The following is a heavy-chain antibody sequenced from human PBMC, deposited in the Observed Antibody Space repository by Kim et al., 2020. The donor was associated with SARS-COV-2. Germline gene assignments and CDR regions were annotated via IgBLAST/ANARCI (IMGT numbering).Heavy chain of an antibody. CDR3: TKDILPGGADS. CDR1: GFTSTDHA. V-gene: IGHV3-9*02. D-gene: IGHD2-15*01. Sequence: SLRLSCTLSGFTSTDHAVHWVRQAPGKGLEWVSGILWNSGATGYADSVKGRFTVSRDSAKNSLYLQMNSLRPEDTALYYCTKDILPGGADSWGQGTLVSVSS. CDR2: ILWNSGAT. J-gene: IGHJ5*01.